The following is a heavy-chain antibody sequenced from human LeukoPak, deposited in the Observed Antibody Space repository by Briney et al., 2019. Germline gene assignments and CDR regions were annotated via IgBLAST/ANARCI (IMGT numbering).Heavy chain of an antibody. D-gene: IGHD6-19*01. CDR1: GFTFSSYE. CDR2: ISSSGSTI. CDR3: ASHIGVATP. V-gene: IGHV3-48*03. J-gene: IGHJ5*02. Sequence: GGSLRLSCAASGFTFSSYEMNWVRQAPGKGLEWVSYISSSGSTIYYADPVKGRFTISRDNAKNSLYLQMNSLRAEDTAVYYCASHIGVATPWGQGTLVTVSS.